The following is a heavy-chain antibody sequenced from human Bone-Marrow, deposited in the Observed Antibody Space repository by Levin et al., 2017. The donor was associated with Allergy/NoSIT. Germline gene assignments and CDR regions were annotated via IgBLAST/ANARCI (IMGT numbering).Heavy chain of an antibody. CDR2: INHSGST. V-gene: IGHV4-34*01. Sequence: SETLSLTCAVYGGSFSGYYWSWIRQPPGKGLEWIGEINHSGSTNYNPSLKSRVTISVDTSKNQFSLKLSSVTAADTAVYYCARGSHYDILTGYSEYFQHWGQGTLVTVSS. J-gene: IGHJ1*01. CDR3: ARGSHYDILTGYSEYFQH. D-gene: IGHD3-9*01. CDR1: GGSFSGYY.